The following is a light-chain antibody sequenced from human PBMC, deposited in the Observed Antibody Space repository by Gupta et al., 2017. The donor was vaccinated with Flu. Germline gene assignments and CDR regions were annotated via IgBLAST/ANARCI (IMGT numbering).Light chain of an antibody. CDR3: QVWDSSSVV. V-gene: IGLV3-21*02. J-gene: IGLJ2*01. Sequence: SYVLTQPPSVSLAPGQTSRSTCGGNNIGSKSVHWYQQKPGQDPVLVVYDDSDRPSGIPERFSGSNSGNTATLTISRVEAGDEADYYCQVWDSSSVVFGGGTKLTVL. CDR2: DDS. CDR1: NIGSKS.